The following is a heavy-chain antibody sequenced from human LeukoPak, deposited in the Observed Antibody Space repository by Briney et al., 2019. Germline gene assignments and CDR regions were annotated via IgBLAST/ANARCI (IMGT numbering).Heavy chain of an antibody. D-gene: IGHD3-10*01. Sequence: PGGSLRLSCTTSGFTLGDYTMSWVRQAPGKGLEWVSFIRNKAVGGATGYAASVKGRFTISRDDSKSIAYLQMDSLSTEDTAVYYCTSRRFWSGDLDYWGQGTLVTVS. CDR2: IRNKAVGGAT. V-gene: IGHV3-49*04. CDR1: GFTLGDYT. CDR3: TSRRFWSGDLDY. J-gene: IGHJ4*02.